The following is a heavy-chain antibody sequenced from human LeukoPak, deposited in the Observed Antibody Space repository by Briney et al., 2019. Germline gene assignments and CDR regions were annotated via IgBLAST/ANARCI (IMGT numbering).Heavy chain of an antibody. J-gene: IGHJ4*02. V-gene: IGHV4-39*01. CDR2: IYYSGST. D-gene: IGHD6-19*01. Sequence: SETLSLTCTVSGGSISSSSYYWGWIRQPPGKGPEWIGSIYYSGSTYYNPSLKSRVTISVDTSKNQFSLKLSSVTAADTAVYYCATPSSGWYYFDYWGQGTLVTVSS. CDR3: ATPSSGWYYFDY. CDR1: GGSISSSSYY.